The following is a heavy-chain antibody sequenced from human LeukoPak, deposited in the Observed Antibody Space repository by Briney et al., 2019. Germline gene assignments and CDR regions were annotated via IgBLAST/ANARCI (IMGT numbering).Heavy chain of an antibody. CDR2: IYYSGST. CDR3: ARAHVQWLVPRWFDP. Sequence: SETLSLTCTVSGGSISSYYWSWIRQPPGKGLEWIGYIYYSGSTNYNPSLESRVTISVDTSKNQFSLKLSSVTAADTAVYYCARAHVQWLVPRWFDPWGQGTLVTVSS. J-gene: IGHJ5*02. D-gene: IGHD6-19*01. CDR1: GGSISSYY. V-gene: IGHV4-59*01.